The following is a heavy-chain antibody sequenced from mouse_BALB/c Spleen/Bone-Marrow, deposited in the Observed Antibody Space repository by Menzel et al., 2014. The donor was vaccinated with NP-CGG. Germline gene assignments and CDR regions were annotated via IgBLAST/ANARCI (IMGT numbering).Heavy chain of an antibody. J-gene: IGHJ4*01. Sequence: VKVVDSGPELVKPGASVKISCKASGYAFSSSWMNWGKQRPGRGLEWIGRIFPGDGDTYYNGKFKGKATLTADKSSSTAYMQLSSLTSVDSAVYFCARSDGYRAMDYWGQGTSVTVSS. CDR1: GYAFSSSW. D-gene: IGHD2-3*01. CDR3: ARSDGYRAMDY. CDR2: IFPGDGDT. V-gene: IGHV1-82*01.